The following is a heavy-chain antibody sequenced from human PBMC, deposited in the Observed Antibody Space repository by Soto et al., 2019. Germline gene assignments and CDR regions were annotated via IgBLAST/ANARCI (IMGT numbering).Heavy chain of an antibody. J-gene: IGHJ6*02. D-gene: IGHD2-2*01. V-gene: IGHV1-18*01. CDR3: ARDCSSTSCYAEYYYGMDV. CDR2: ISAYNGNT. CDR1: GYTFTSYG. Sequence: ASVKVSCKASGYTFTSYGISWVRQAPGQGLEWMGWISAYNGNTNYAQKLQGRVTMTTDTSTSTAYMELRSLRSDDTAVYYCARDCSSTSCYAEYYYGMDVWGQGTTVTVS.